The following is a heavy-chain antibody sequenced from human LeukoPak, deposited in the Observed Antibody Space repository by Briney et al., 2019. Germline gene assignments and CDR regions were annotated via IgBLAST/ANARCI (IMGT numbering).Heavy chain of an antibody. D-gene: IGHD3/OR15-3a*01. J-gene: IGHJ4*02. CDR3: ARQTGSGLFTLP. CDR2: IYYSGNT. Sequence: SETLSLTCTVSGYSITSAYYWGWIRPPPGKGLEWIGSIYYSGNTYYNASVKSRVTISIDSSKNQFSLMLSSVTAADTAVYYCARQTGSGLFTLPGGQGTLVTVSS. CDR1: GYSITSAYY. V-gene: IGHV4-38-2*02.